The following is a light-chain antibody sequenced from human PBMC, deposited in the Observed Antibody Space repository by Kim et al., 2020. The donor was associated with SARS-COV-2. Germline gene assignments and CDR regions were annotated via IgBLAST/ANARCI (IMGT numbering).Light chain of an antibody. CDR1: SSNIGSNY. CDR3: AAWDESLTGPGV. Sequence: RVTISCSGSSSNIGSNYIYGYQQHPGTAPNLLIYRNNQRPSGVPDRFSASKSGTSASLAISGLRSEDESVYYCAAWDESLTGPGVFGGGTKVTVL. J-gene: IGLJ3*02. CDR2: RNN. V-gene: IGLV1-47*01.